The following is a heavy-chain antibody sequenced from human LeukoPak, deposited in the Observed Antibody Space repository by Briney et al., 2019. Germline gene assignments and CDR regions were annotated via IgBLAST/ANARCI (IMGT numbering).Heavy chain of an antibody. V-gene: IGHV4-59*01. J-gene: IGHJ4*02. CDR1: GDFITAYY. CDR3: ASNTGTVFDY. CDR2: VYYTGST. Sequence: SETLSLTCTVPGDFITAYYWSWIRQPPGKGLGWVGYVYYTGSTEYNPSLRSRVTISLEMSKHQFSLDLTSVTAADTAVYYCASNTGTVFDYWGQGALVTVSS. D-gene: IGHD7-27*01.